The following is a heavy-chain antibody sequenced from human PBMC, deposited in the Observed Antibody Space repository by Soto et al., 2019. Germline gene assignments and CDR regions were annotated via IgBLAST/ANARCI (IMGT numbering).Heavy chain of an antibody. V-gene: IGHV3-7*01. CDR1: GFTFSSYW. CDR2: IKQDGSEK. J-gene: IGHJ1*01. Sequence: EVQLVESGGGLVQPGGSLRLSCAASGFTFSSYWMSWVRQAPGKGLEWVANIKQDGSEKYYVDSVKGRFTISRDNAKNSLYLQMNSLRAEVTAVYYCARDWVGVYSSSWYVQHWGQGTLVTVSS. D-gene: IGHD6-13*01. CDR3: ARDWVGVYSSSWYVQH.